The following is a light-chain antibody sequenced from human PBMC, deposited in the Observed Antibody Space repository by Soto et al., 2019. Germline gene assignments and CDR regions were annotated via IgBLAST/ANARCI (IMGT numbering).Light chain of an antibody. Sequence: IQLTQSPSSLSASVGDSVTVTCRASQSINLYLNWYQQKPGKAPTLLIYGASTLQSGVPSRFSGGGSQTDFTLTISSLQTEDFATYYCQQSYRSPYTFGQGTKLEI. J-gene: IGKJ2*01. V-gene: IGKV1-39*01. CDR2: GAS. CDR1: QSINLY. CDR3: QQSYRSPYT.